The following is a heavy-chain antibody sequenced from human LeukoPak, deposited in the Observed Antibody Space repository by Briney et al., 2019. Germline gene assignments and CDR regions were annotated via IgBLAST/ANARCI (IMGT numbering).Heavy chain of an antibody. D-gene: IGHD6-19*01. CDR1: GFPFSSYS. CDR3: ARGSSGEGLIDY. J-gene: IGHJ4*02. Sequence: GGSLRLSCAASGFPFSSYSMNWVRQAPGKGLEWVSYISSSSSYIYYADSVKGRFTISRDNAKNSLYLQMNSLRAEDTAVYYCARGSSGEGLIDYWGQGTLVTVSS. CDR2: ISSSSSYI. V-gene: IGHV3-21*01.